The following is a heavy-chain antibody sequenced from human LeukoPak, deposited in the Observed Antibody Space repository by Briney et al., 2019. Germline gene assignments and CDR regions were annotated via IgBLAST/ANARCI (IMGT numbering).Heavy chain of an antibody. CDR1: GFTFNNYA. CDR3: AKDYDTMIVVVPFDY. V-gene: IGHV3-23*01. D-gene: IGHD3-22*01. CDR2: ISGSGGST. Sequence: GGSLRLSCAASGFTFNNYAMSWVRQAPGKGLEWVSAISGSGGSTYYADSVKGRFTISRDNSKNTLYLQMNSLRAEDTAVYYCAKDYDTMIVVVPFDYWGQGTLVTVSS. J-gene: IGHJ4*02.